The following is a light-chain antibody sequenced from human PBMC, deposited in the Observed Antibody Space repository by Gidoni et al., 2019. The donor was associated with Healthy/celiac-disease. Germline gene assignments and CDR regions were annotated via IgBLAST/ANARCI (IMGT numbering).Light chain of an antibody. CDR2: GNS. Sequence: QSVLTPPPSVSGAPGQRVTISCTGSSSYIGAGYAVHWYQQLPGTAPKLLIYGNSNRPSGFPDRFSGSKSGTSASLAITGLQAEDEADYYCQSYDSSLSVGVFGGGTKLT. CDR1: SSYIGAGYA. CDR3: QSYDSSLSVGV. J-gene: IGLJ3*02. V-gene: IGLV1-40*01.